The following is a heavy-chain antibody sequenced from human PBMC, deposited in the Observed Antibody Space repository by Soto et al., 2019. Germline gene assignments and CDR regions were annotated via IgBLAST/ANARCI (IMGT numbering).Heavy chain of an antibody. J-gene: IGHJ6*02. D-gene: IGHD3-9*01. CDR2: INTAGSTK. CDR1: GFTFSNFE. Sequence: GGSLRLSCAASGFTFSNFEMHWVRQAPGKGLEWVSYINTAGSTKYYAESVKGRFTISRDNARNSLFLQMNSLRAEDTAVYYCARAECSSPDCLTAYYSYGLDVWGQGSTVTVSS. V-gene: IGHV3-48*03. CDR3: ARAECSSPDCLTAYYSYGLDV.